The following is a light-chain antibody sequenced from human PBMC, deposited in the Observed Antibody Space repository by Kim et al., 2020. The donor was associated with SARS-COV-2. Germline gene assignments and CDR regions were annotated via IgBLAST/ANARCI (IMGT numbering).Light chain of an antibody. CDR2: RAS. V-gene: IGKV1-5*03. CDR1: QSISSW. CDR3: QQYDSYPHT. J-gene: IGKJ2*01. Sequence: DIQLTQSPSTLSASVGDRVTITCRASQSISSWLAWYQQKPGKAPNLLIYRASNLESGVPSRFTGSGSGREFTLTISSPQPDDSATYYCQQYDSYPHTFGQGTKLEI.